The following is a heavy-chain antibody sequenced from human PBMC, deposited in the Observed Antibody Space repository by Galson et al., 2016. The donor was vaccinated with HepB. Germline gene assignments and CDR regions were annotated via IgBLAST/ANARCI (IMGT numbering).Heavy chain of an antibody. D-gene: IGHD6-19*01. CDR1: GFTFSRSA. Sequence: SLRLSCAASGFTFSRSAMSWVRQAPGKGLEWVSTIRPTGGRTYYAASVEGHFTISRDNSKNTMYLQMSSLRAEDTAVYYCAREMENTSGWYTIDYWGQGRLVTVSS. CDR2: IRPTGGRT. V-gene: IGHV3-23*01. J-gene: IGHJ4*02. CDR3: AREMENTSGWYTIDY.